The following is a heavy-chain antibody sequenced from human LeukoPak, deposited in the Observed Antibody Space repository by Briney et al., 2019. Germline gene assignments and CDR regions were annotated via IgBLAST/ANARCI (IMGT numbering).Heavy chain of an antibody. J-gene: IGHJ4*02. CDR1: GFTFSTYV. D-gene: IGHD5-18*01. Sequence: PGRSLRLSCAGAGFTFSTYVIHWVRQAPGKGLEWVALIWHDGSNKYYGDSVKDRFTISRDNSKNTLYLQMDSLRDEDTAVYYCARDRGYTYGHPLDYWGQGTLVTVSS. CDR2: IWHDGSNK. CDR3: ARDRGYTYGHPLDY. V-gene: IGHV3-33*08.